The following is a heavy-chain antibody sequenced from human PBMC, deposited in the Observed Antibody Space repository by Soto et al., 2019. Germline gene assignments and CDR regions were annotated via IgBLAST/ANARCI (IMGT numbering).Heavy chain of an antibody. CDR1: GFTFSSYA. Sequence: PGGSLRLSCAASGFTFSSYALHWVRQAPGKGLEWVAVISYDGSKKYYADSVKGRFTISRDNSKNTLYLQMNSLRAEDTAVYYCARDPVPEGYSYAVYYYYGMDVWGQGTTVTVSS. CDR3: ARDPVPEGYSYAVYYYYGMDV. D-gene: IGHD5-18*01. CDR2: ISYDGSKK. J-gene: IGHJ6*02. V-gene: IGHV3-30*04.